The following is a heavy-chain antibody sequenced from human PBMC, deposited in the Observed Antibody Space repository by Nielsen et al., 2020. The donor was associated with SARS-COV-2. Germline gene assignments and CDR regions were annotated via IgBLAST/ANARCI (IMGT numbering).Heavy chain of an antibody. D-gene: IGHD5-12*01. CDR3: ARLRAGYYYYYGMDV. J-gene: IGHJ6*02. CDR1: GFTFSSYG. CDR2: IWYDGSNK. V-gene: IGHV3-33*01. Sequence: GESLKISCAASGFTFSSYGMHWVRQAPGKGLEWVAIIWYDGSNKYYADSVKGRFTISRDNSKNTLYLQMNSLRAEDTAVYYCARLRAGYYYYYGMDVWGQGTTVTVSS.